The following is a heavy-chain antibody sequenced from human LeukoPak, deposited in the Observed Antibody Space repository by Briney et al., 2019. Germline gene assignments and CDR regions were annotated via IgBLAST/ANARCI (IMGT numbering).Heavy chain of an antibody. Sequence: GGSLRLSCAASGFTASSNYMSWVRQAPGKGLEWVSVIYSGGSTYYADSVKGRFTISRDNSKNTLYLQMNSLRAEDTAVYYCARETYYYDSSGYSLVPYNWFDPWGQGTLVTVSS. CDR2: IYSGGST. V-gene: IGHV3-53*01. CDR3: ARETYYYDSSGYSLVPYNWFDP. CDR1: GFTASSNY. D-gene: IGHD3-22*01. J-gene: IGHJ5*02.